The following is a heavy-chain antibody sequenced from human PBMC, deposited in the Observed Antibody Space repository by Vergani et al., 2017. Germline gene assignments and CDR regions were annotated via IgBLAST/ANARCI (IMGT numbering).Heavy chain of an antibody. CDR1: GYTFTGHY. CDR2: INPNSGGT. V-gene: IGHV1-2*02. CDR3: ARGDYGILTGYRY. D-gene: IGHD3-9*01. J-gene: IGHJ4*02. Sequence: QVQLVQSGTEVKKPGASVKVSCEASGYTFTGHYLHWVRQAPGQGLEWMGSINPNSGGTNYAQKFQGRLTMTRDTSISTVYMDLSSLKSEDTAIYYCARGDYGILTGYRYWGQGTLVTVSA.